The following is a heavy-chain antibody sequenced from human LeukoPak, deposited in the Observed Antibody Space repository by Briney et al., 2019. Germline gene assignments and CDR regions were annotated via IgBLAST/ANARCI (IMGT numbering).Heavy chain of an antibody. D-gene: IGHD3-16*01. Sequence: GGSLRLSCAASGFTFDDYATHWVRQAPGKGLEWVSGISWNSGSIGYADSVKGRFTISRDNAKNSLYLQMNSLRAEDTALYYCARGNYDYVWGSFYTLDYWGQGTLVTVSS. J-gene: IGHJ4*02. CDR2: ISWNSGSI. CDR1: GFTFDDYA. V-gene: IGHV3-9*01. CDR3: ARGNYDYVWGSFYTLDY.